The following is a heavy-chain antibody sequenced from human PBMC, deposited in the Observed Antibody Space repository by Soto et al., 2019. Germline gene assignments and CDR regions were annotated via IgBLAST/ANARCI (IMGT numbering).Heavy chain of an antibody. CDR1: GLTFSSYA. J-gene: IGHJ5*02. CDR3: ATPPHRIVGAPKGAGS. V-gene: IGHV3-23*01. D-gene: IGHD1-26*01. Sequence: GEYLRLSCAASGLTFSSYAMSWVRQAPGKGLEWVSAISGSGGSTYYADSVKGRFTISRDNSKNTLYLQMNSLRAEDTAVHYWATPPHRIVGAPKGAGSWGLG. CDR2: ISGSGGST.